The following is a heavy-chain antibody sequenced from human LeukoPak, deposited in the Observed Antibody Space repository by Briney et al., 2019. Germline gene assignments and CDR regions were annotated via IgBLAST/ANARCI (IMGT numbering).Heavy chain of an antibody. D-gene: IGHD6-13*01. J-gene: IGHJ4*02. CDR2: ICGSGGST. CDR1: GFTFSSYA. V-gene: IGHV3-23*01. CDR3: AKDLYPPSPGIAAAGFFDY. Sequence: GGSLRLSCAASGFTFSSYAMSWVRQAPGKGLEWVSAICGSGGSTYYADSVKGRFTISRDNSKNTLYLQMNSLRAEDTAVYYCAKDLYPPSPGIAAAGFFDYWGQGTLVTVSS.